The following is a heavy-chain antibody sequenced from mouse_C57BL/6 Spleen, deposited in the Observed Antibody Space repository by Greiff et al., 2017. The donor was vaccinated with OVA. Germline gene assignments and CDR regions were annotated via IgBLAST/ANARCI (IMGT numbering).Heavy chain of an antibody. V-gene: IGHV1-62-3*01. CDR3: ARDYGSSYPYFDV. CDR2: IDPNSGGT. Sequence: QVQLKQPGAELVKPGASVKLSCKASGYTFTSYWMHWVKQRPGRGLEWIGRIDPNSGGTTYNQKFKAKATLTVDKSSSTAYMQLKSLTSEDSAVYYCARDYGSSYPYFDVWGTGTTVTVSS. J-gene: IGHJ1*03. CDR1: GYTFTSYW. D-gene: IGHD1-1*01.